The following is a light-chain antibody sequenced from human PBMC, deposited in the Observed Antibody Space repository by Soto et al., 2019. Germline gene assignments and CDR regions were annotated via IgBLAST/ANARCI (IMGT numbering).Light chain of an antibody. V-gene: IGLV1-44*01. CDR2: TNN. J-gene: IGLJ1*01. CDR1: SSNIGSSN. Sequence: QSVPTQPPSASGTPGQRVTISWAGSSSNIGSSNVNWYQQLPGTATQLLIYTNNQCPAGVPDRFSVSKSGTSASLASRGLQSQDAADYYSAACDDSLNGRVFGTGTKVTVL. CDR3: AACDDSLNGRV.